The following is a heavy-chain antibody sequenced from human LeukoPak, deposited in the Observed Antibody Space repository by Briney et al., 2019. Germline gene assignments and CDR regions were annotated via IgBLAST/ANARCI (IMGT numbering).Heavy chain of an antibody. J-gene: IGHJ4*02. CDR1: GFTFSDYY. D-gene: IGHD3-22*01. CDR3: ARSVSTGSSVYFFRIFDY. V-gene: IGHV3-11*04. Sequence: GGSLRLSCAASGFTFSDYYMSWIRQAPGKGLEWVSYISSSGSTIYYADSVKGRFTISRDNARNSLYLQLNSLRAEDTAVYYCARSVSTGSSVYFFRIFDYWGQGTLVTVSS. CDR2: ISSSGSTI.